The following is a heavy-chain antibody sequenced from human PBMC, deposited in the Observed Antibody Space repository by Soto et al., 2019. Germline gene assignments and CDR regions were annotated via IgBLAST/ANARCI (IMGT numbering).Heavy chain of an antibody. J-gene: IGHJ4*02. D-gene: IGHD3-3*01. V-gene: IGHV3-7*01. Sequence: PGGSLRLSCAASGFTFNNYWMTWVRQAPGKGLEWVANIKQDGSGKYYVDSVKGRFTISRDNARNSLYPQMNSMRAEDTAVYYCARDRLYDFWSGYWYAVDHWGQGTPVTVSS. CDR2: IKQDGSGK. CDR3: ARDRLYDFWSGYWYAVDH. CDR1: GFTFNNYW.